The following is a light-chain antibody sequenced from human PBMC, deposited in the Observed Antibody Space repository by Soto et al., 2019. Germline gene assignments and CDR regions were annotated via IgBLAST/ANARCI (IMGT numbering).Light chain of an antibody. CDR1: SSNIGSNT. CDR3: AAWDNSLNGHVV. J-gene: IGLJ2*01. V-gene: IGLV1-44*01. Sequence: QSALTQPPSASGTPGQRVTISCSGSSSNIGSNTVNWYRQLPGTAPKLLIFSNNQRPSGVPDRFSGSKSGTSASLAISGLQSEDEADYYCAAWDNSLNGHVVFGGGTKLTVL. CDR2: SNN.